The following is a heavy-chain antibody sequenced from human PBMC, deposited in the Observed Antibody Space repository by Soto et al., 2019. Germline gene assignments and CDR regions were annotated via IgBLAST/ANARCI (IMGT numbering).Heavy chain of an antibody. D-gene: IGHD3-3*01. CDR1: GYTLTELS. Sequence: ASVKVSCKVCGYTLTELSMHWVRQAPGKGLEWMGGFDPEDGETIYAQKFQGRVTMTEDTSTDTAYMELSSLRSEDTAVYYCATLSNDFWSGPNNWFDPWGQGTLVTVSS. V-gene: IGHV1-24*01. CDR2: FDPEDGET. J-gene: IGHJ5*02. CDR3: ATLSNDFWSGPNNWFDP.